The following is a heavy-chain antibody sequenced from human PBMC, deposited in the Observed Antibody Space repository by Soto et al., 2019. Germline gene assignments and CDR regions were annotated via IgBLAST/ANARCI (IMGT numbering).Heavy chain of an antibody. CDR1: GGSISSSSYY. V-gene: IGHV4-39*01. CDR3: VPVPADIHGDYYYYGMDV. D-gene: IGHD2-2*01. CDR2: IYYSGST. J-gene: IGHJ6*02. Sequence: SETLPVTCTVSGGSISSSSYYWGWIRQPPGKGLEWIGSIYYSGSTYYNPSPKSRVTISVDTSKNQFSLKLSSVTAADTAVYYCVPVPADIHGDYYYYGMDVWGQGTTVTVSS.